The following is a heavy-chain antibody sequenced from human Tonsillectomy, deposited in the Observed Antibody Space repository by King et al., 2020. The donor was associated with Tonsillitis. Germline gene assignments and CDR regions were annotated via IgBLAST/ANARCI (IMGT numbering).Heavy chain of an antibody. D-gene: IGHD4-17*01. CDR3: ARTSDYGVTDY. V-gene: IGHV2-70*11. CDR1: GFSLSTSGMC. CDR2: IDWNDYK. Sequence: TLKESGPALVKPTQTLTLTCTFSGFSLSTSGMCVSWIRQPPGKALEWLARIDWNDYKNYNTSLKTRLTISKDTSKNQVVLTMTNVDPVDTATYYCARTSDYGVTDYWGQGTLVTVSS. J-gene: IGHJ4*02.